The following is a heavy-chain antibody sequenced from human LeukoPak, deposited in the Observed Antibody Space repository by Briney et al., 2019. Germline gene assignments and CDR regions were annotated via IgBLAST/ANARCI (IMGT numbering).Heavy chain of an antibody. D-gene: IGHD3-22*01. CDR3: TRERITMIVVVHDY. CDR2: IRSKAYGGTT. Sequence: TGGSLRLSCTASGFTIGDYAMSWFRQAPGKGLEWVGFIRSKAYGGTTEYAASVKGRFTISRDDSKSIAYLQMNSLKTEDTAVYYCTRERITMIVVVHDYWGQGTLVTVSS. J-gene: IGHJ4*02. V-gene: IGHV3-49*03. CDR1: GFTIGDYA.